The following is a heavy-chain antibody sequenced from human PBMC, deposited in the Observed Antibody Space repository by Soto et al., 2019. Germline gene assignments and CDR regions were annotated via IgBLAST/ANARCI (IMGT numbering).Heavy chain of an antibody. D-gene: IGHD6-19*01. CDR2: INHSGST. Sequence: TLSLTCAVYGESFSGYYWSWIRQPPGKGLEWIGEINHSGSTNYNPSLKSRVTISVDTSKNQFSLKLSSVTAADTAVYYCASLDSGLFDYWGQGSLVTVSS. CDR3: ASLDSGLFDY. J-gene: IGHJ4*02. V-gene: IGHV4-34*01. CDR1: GESFSGYY.